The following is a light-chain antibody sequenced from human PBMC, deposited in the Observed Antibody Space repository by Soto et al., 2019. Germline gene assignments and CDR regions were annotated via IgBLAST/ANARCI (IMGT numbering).Light chain of an antibody. Sequence: QSVLTQPASVSGSPGQSITISCTGISSDVGGYNYVSWYQQHPGKAPKLMIYDVSNRPSGVSNRFSGSKSGNTASLTISGLQAEDEVDYYCSSYTSSSTLYVFGTWTKVTV. CDR3: SSYTSSSTLYV. V-gene: IGLV2-14*01. CDR1: SSDVGGYNY. J-gene: IGLJ1*01. CDR2: DVS.